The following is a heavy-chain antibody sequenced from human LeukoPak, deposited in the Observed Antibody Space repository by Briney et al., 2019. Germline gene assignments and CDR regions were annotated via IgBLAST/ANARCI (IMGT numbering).Heavy chain of an antibody. CDR1: GYTFSSYF. CDR2: INPNNGGT. V-gene: IGHV1-2*02. Sequence: GASVKVSCKASGYTFSSYFMHWVRQAPGQGPEWMGWINPNNGGTNYAQKFQGRVTVTRDSSINTVYMELDSLRSDDTAVYYCAREVSGTVYSDFWGQGTLVTVSS. J-gene: IGHJ4*02. D-gene: IGHD6-19*01. CDR3: AREVSGTVYSDF.